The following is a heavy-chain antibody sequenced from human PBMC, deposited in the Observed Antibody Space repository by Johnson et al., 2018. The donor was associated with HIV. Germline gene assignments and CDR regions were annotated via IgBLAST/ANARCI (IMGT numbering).Heavy chain of an antibody. CDR2: ISGSGFDT. CDR3: ARAPYNWNLGLFDAFDV. Sequence: QVQLVESGGGLVQPGGSLRLSCASGFTFKDFYMSWIRQAPGKGLEWLSYISGSGFDTYYADSVKGRFTISRDNAKNSLFLQMNGLRAEDTAVYYCARAPYNWNLGLFDAFDVWGQGTKVTVSA. J-gene: IGHJ3*01. V-gene: IGHV3-11*04. CDR1: GFTFKDFY. D-gene: IGHD1-7*01.